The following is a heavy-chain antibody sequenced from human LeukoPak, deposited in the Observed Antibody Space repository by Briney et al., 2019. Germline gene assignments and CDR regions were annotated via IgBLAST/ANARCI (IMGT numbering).Heavy chain of an antibody. Sequence: GGSLRLSCAASGFTFSSYSMNWVRQAPGKGLEWVSSISSSSSYIYYADSVKGRFTISRDNAKNSLYLQMNSLRAEDTAVYYCARDLREIVVVRAASSGRVVWPQRPTVTVSS. J-gene: IGHJ6*01. V-gene: IGHV3-21*01. CDR3: ARDLREIVVVRAASSGRVV. CDR2: ISSSSSYI. D-gene: IGHD2-2*01. CDR1: GFTFSSYS.